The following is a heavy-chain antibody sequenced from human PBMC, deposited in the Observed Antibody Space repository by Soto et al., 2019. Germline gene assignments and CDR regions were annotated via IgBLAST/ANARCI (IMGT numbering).Heavy chain of an antibody. D-gene: IGHD3-10*01. CDR3: AIQRAGAYGMDV. CDR2: ISTNNGNT. Sequence: QVPLVQSGAEVKKPGASVKVSCKASGYTFSDYGISWVRQAPGQRPEYMGWISTNNGNTKYAQNIQGRVTMTTDTSTSTGYMELRSLRPDDTAVYYCAIQRAGAYGMDVWGQGTTVTVSS. J-gene: IGHJ6*02. V-gene: IGHV1-18*01. CDR1: GYTFSDYG.